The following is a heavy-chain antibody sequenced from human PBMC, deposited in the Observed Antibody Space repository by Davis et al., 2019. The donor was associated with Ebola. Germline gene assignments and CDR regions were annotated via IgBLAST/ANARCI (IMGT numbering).Heavy chain of an antibody. Sequence: GESLKISCQGSFTGYWIAWVRQMPAKGLECMGIVYADDSRAEYSPSFQGQVTFSADKSIRTAYLQWSSLKASDTAMYYCARHYGMDVWGQGTTVTVSS. V-gene: IGHV5-51*01. CDR1: FTGYW. CDR3: ARHYGMDV. CDR2: VYADDSRA. J-gene: IGHJ6*02.